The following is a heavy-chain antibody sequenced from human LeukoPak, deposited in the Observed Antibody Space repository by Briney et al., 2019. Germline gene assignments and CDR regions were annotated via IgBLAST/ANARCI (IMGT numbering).Heavy chain of an antibody. Sequence: GGSLRLSCAASGFTFSSYWMSWVRQAPGKGLEWVGNIKQDGSEKYYVDSVKGRFTISRDNARKSLFLQMNSLRAEDTAVYYCARNQLLLPPGYWGQGTLVTVSS. CDR1: GFTFSSYW. CDR2: IKQDGSEK. D-gene: IGHD2-2*01. J-gene: IGHJ4*02. V-gene: IGHV3-7*01. CDR3: ARNQLLLPPGY.